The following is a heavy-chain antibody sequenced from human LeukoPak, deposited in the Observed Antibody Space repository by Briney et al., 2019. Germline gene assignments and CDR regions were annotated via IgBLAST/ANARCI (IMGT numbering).Heavy chain of an antibody. Sequence: ASVKVSCKASGGTFSSYAISWVRQAPGQGREWMGGIIPIFGTANYAQKFQGRVTITADESTSTAYMELSSLRSEDTAVYYCARLSRDFWGKYYYGMDVWGQGTTVTVSS. CDR2: IIPIFGTA. CDR3: ARLSRDFWGKYYYGMDV. V-gene: IGHV1-69*13. J-gene: IGHJ6*02. D-gene: IGHD3-3*01. CDR1: GGTFSSYA.